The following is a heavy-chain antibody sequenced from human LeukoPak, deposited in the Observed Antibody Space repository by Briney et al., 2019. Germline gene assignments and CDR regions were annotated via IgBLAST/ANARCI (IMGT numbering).Heavy chain of an antibody. D-gene: IGHD6-13*01. Sequence: HPGGSLRLSCAASGFTFSSYAMSWVRQAPGKGLEWVSAISGSGGSTYYADSVKGRFTISRDNSKNTLYLQMNSLRAEDTAVYYCAKVGSSWYGTFVDYWGQGTLVTVSS. CDR1: GFTFSSYA. CDR2: ISGSGGST. J-gene: IGHJ4*02. CDR3: AKVGSSWYGTFVDY. V-gene: IGHV3-23*01.